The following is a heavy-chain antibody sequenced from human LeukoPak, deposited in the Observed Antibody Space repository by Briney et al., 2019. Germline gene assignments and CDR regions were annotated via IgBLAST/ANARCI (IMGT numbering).Heavy chain of an antibody. D-gene: IGHD6-13*01. Sequence: SETLSLTCTVSGGSISSYYWSWIRQPPGKGLEWIGYIYYSGSTNYNPPLKSRVTISVDTSKNQFSLKLSSVTAADTAVYYCARKRAAAGILDYWGQGTLVTVSS. CDR3: ARKRAAAGILDY. J-gene: IGHJ4*02. CDR2: IYYSGST. V-gene: IGHV4-59*01. CDR1: GGSISSYY.